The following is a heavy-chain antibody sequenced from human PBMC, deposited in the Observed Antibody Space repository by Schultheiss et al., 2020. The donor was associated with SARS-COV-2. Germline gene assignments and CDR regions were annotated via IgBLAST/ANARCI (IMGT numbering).Heavy chain of an antibody. CDR2: IWYDGSNK. V-gene: IGHV3-33*01. CDR1: GFTFSSYG. Sequence: GGSLRLSCAASGFTFSSYGMHWVRQAPGKGLEWVAVIWYDGSNKYYADSVKGRFTISRDNSKNTLYLQMNSLRAEDTAVYYCAREGHSSGWFIDYWGQGTLVTVSS. D-gene: IGHD6-19*01. CDR3: AREGHSSGWFIDY. J-gene: IGHJ4*02.